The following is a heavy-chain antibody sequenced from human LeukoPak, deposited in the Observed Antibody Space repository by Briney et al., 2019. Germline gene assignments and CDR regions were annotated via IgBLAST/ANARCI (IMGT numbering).Heavy chain of an antibody. CDR3: ARDPGYYDSSGYVD. D-gene: IGHD3-22*01. Sequence: SQTLSLTCTVSGGSISSGDYYWSWIRQPPGTGLEWIGYIYYSGSTYYNPSLKSRVTISVDTSKNQFSLKLSSVTAADTAVYYCARDPGYYDSSGYVDWGQGTLVTVSS. V-gene: IGHV4-30-4*01. CDR1: GGSISSGDYY. J-gene: IGHJ4*02. CDR2: IYYSGST.